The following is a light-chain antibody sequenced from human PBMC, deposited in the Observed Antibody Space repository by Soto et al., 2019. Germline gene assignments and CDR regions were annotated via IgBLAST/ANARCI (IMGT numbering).Light chain of an antibody. CDR1: QSINTW. CDR2: KAY. Sequence: DIQMTQSPSTLSASVGDRVTITCRASQSINTWLAWYQQKPGKAPKLLIYKAYSLGSGVPSRFSGSGSWTDFTLTISSLQPDDFAIYYCQQYNSHSSYTLGQGTKLEIK. CDR3: QQYNSHSSYT. J-gene: IGKJ2*01. V-gene: IGKV1-5*03.